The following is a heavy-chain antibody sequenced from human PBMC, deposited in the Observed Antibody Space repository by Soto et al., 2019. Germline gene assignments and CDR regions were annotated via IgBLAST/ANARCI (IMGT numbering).Heavy chain of an antibody. V-gene: IGHV3-30-3*01. CDR3: ARGRSSGWYVDY. CDR1: GFTFSSYA. D-gene: IGHD6-19*01. J-gene: IGHJ4*02. CDR2: ISYDGSNK. Sequence: QVQLVESGGGVVQPGRSLRLSCAASGFTFSSYAMHWVRQAPGKGLEWVAVISYDGSNKYYADSVKGRFTISRDNSKNTLYLQMNSLRAEDTAVYYCARGRSSGWYVDYWGQGTLVTVCS.